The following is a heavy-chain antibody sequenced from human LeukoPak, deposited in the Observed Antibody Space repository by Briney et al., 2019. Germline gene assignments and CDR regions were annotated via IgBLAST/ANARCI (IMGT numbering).Heavy chain of an antibody. V-gene: IGHV3-48*01. CDR2: ISSGSTTI. J-gene: IGHJ5*02. CDR1: GFTLNMYS. Sequence: GGSLRLSCAASGFTLNMYSMNWVRQAPGKGLEWISYISSGSTTISYADSVKGRFTISRDNAKNSLYLQMNGLRAEDTAVYYCARDPKPSDDSSNWYKLRKDNWFDPWGQGTLVTISS. D-gene: IGHD6-13*01. CDR3: ARDPKPSDDSSNWYKLRKDNWFDP.